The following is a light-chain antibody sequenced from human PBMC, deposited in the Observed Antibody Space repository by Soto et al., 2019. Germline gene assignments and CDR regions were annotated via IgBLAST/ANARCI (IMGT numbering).Light chain of an antibody. Sequence: EIVMTQSPATLSVSPGERATLSCRASQSVSSNLAWYQQKPGQAPRLLIYGASIRATGIPARFSGSGSGTEFTLTISSLQSEDLAVYYCQQYNNWTLTFGGGTKVEIK. CDR3: QQYNNWTLT. V-gene: IGKV3-15*01. J-gene: IGKJ4*01. CDR1: QSVSSN. CDR2: GAS.